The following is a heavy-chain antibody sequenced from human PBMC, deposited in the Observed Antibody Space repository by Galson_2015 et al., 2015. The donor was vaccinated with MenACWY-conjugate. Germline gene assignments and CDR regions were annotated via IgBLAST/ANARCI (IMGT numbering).Heavy chain of an antibody. D-gene: IGHD5-24*01. Sequence: SLRLSCEASGFTFNQYWMHWVRQAPGKGLVWASRLSTDASVTKYEDSVKGRSTLSRDNAKNTLYLQMNSLGADDTAVYYCTRGNDGYGRFDPWGQGTLVTASS. J-gene: IGHJ5*02. V-gene: IGHV3-74*03. CDR1: GFTFNQYW. CDR3: TRGNDGYGRFDP. CDR2: LSTDASVT.